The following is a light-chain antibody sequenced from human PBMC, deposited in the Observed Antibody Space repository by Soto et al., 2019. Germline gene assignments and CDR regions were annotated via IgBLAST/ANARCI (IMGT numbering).Light chain of an antibody. J-gene: IGKJ1*01. CDR1: QSVRTN. CDR3: QQYNRYST. Sequence: EVMMTQFPDTVSVTAGETVTLSCGASQSVRTNLAWYKQRPGQAPRLLIHYASTRASDIPARFSGSGSGTESTLTISSLQPDDSATYYCQQYNRYSTVGQGTKVDIK. CDR2: YAS. V-gene: IGKV3D-15*01.